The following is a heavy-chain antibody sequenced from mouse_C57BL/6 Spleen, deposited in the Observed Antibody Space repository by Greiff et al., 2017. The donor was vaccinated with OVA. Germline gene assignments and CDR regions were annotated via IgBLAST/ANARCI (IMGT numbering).Heavy chain of an antibody. CDR2: IYPGSGST. V-gene: IGHV1-55*01. J-gene: IGHJ1*03. CDR1: GYTFTSYW. CDR3: ARSAYYYGSSRYWYFDV. D-gene: IGHD1-1*01. Sequence: QVQLKQPGAELVKPGASVKMSCKASGYTFTSYWITWVKQRPGQGLEWIGDIYPGSGSTNYNEKFKSKATLTVDTSSSTAYMQLSSLTSEDSAVYYCARSAYYYGSSRYWYFDVWGTGTTVTVSS.